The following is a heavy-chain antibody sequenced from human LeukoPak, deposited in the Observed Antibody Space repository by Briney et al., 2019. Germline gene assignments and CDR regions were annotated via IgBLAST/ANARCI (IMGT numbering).Heavy chain of an antibody. CDR2: IISIFGTA. V-gene: IGHV1-69*13. D-gene: IGHD4-17*01. CDR3: ARADNSGDSCDY. J-gene: IGHJ4*02. Sequence: ASVKVSCKASGGTFSSYAISWVRQAPGHGLEWMGGIISIFGTANYAQKFQGRVTITADESTSTAYMELSSLRSEDTAVYYCARADNSGDSCDYWGQGTLVTVSS. CDR1: GGTFSSYA.